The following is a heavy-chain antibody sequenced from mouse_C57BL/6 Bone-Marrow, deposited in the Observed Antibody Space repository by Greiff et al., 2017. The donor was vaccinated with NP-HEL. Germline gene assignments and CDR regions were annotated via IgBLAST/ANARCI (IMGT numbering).Heavy chain of an antibody. D-gene: IGHD2-1*01. CDR3: ATNYLYAMDY. CDR1: GFPFSDYG. V-gene: IGHV5-17*01. CDR2: ISSGSSTL. J-gene: IGHJ4*01. Sequence: EVKLVESGGGLVKPGGSLKLSCAASGFPFSDYGMHWVRQAPEKGLEWVAYISSGSSTLYYADTVKGRFTISRDNAKNTLFLQMTSLRSEDTAMYYCATNYLYAMDYWGQGTSVTVSS.